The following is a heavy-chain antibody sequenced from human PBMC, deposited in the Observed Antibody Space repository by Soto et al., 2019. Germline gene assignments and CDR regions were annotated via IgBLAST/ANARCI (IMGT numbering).Heavy chain of an antibody. CDR3: AKATVAGAAFDYYYGMDV. D-gene: IGHD6-19*01. J-gene: IGHJ6*02. Sequence: GGSLRLSCVTSGFNFYEYAMHWVRQAPGKGLEWISLISWNGGSTYLAHSVKGRFTISRDNSKNSLYLQMNNLRAEDTAVYYCAKATVAGAAFDYYYGMDVWGQGTTVTVSS. CDR1: GFNFYEYA. CDR2: ISWNGGST. V-gene: IGHV3-43D*04.